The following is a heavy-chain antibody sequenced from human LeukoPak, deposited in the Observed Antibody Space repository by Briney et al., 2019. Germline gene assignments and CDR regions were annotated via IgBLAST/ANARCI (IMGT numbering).Heavy chain of an antibody. V-gene: IGHV4-59*01. Sequence: SETLSLTCTVSGGSISSYYGSWIRQPPGKGLEWMGYIYYSGSTNYNPSLKSRVTISVDTSKNQFSLKLSSVTAADTAVYYCARGRFLEWFDFDYWGQGTLVTVSS. D-gene: IGHD3-3*01. J-gene: IGHJ4*02. CDR3: ARGRFLEWFDFDY. CDR1: GGSISSYY. CDR2: IYYSGST.